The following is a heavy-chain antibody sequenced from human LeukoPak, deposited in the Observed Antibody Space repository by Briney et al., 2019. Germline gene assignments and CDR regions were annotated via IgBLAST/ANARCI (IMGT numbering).Heavy chain of an antibody. J-gene: IGHJ4*02. CDR2: IKQDGSEK. Sequence: GGSLRLSCAASGFTFSSYWMSWVRQAPGKGLEWVANIKQDGSEKYYVDSVKGRFTISRDNAKNSLYLQMNSLRAEDTALYYCAKDSGIPYYDILTGYYYFDYWGQGTLVTVSS. CDR3: AKDSGIPYYDILTGYYYFDY. V-gene: IGHV3-7*03. CDR1: GFTFSSYW. D-gene: IGHD3-9*01.